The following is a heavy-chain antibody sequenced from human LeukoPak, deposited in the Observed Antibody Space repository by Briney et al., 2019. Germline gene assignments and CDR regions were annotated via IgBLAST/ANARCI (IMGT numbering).Heavy chain of an antibody. J-gene: IGHJ4*02. Sequence: GGSLRLSCAASGFTFSSYSMTWVRQAPGKGLEWVSSISSSSSYIYYADSVKGRFTISRDNPKNTLYLQMSSLRAEDTAVYFCAKRGVVIRVILVGFHREAYYFDSWGQGALVTVSS. CDR2: ISSSSSYI. CDR3: AKRGVVIRVILVGFHREAYYFDS. D-gene: IGHD3-22*01. V-gene: IGHV3-21*04. CDR1: GFTFSSYS.